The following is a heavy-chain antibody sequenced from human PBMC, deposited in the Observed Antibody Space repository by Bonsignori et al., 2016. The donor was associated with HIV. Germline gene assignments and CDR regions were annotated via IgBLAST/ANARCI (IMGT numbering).Heavy chain of an antibody. Sequence: WIRQPPGKGLEWVANINEDGGEKFFVDSVKGRFTISRDNAKNSLYLQMDSLRAEDTAVYYCARDIKGQQVVRGINYWGQGTLVTVSS. D-gene: IGHD6-13*01. CDR2: INEDGGEK. V-gene: IGHV3-7*01. CDR3: ARDIKGQQVVRGINY. J-gene: IGHJ4*02.